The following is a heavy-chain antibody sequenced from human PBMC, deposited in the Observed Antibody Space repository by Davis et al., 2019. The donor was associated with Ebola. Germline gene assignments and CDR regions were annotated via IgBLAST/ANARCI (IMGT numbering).Heavy chain of an antibody. CDR3: AKDVSMVIAPWYFDL. CDR2: ISGSGGST. CDR1: GFTFSSYA. D-gene: IGHD5-18*01. J-gene: IGHJ2*01. Sequence: GESLKISCAASGFTFSSYAMSWVRQAPGKGLEWVSAISGSGGSTYYADSVKGRFTISRDNSKNTLYLQMNSLRAEDTAVYYCAKDVSMVIAPWYFDLWGRGTLVTVSS. V-gene: IGHV3-23*01.